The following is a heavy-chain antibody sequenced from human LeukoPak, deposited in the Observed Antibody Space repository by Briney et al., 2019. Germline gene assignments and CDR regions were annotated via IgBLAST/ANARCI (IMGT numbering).Heavy chain of an antibody. D-gene: IGHD3-10*01. V-gene: IGHV3-74*01. CDR1: GFTFTNYW. J-gene: IGHJ4*02. CDR3: GSVSEF. Sequence: PGGSLRLSCAASGFTFTNYWMHWVRQDPGTGLVWVSGINSDGSWTSYADSVKGRFTISRDNAKITLYLQMNSLRAEDTAVYYCGSVSEFWGQGTLVIVSS. CDR2: INSDGSWT.